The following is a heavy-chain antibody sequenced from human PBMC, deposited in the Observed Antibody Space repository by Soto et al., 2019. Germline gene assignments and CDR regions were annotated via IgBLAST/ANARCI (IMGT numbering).Heavy chain of an antibody. CDR1: GGSISSSNW. D-gene: IGHD2-2*01. V-gene: IGHV4-4*02. J-gene: IGHJ6*02. CDR3: ASRTECISTSCYYYYGMDV. Sequence: QVQLQEPGPGLVKPSGTLSLTCAVSGGSISSSNWWSWVRQPPGKGLEWIGEIYHSGSTNYNPSLTSRVTRSVDKSKTQFSRKLSSVTAADTAVYYCASRTECISTSCYYYYGMDVWGQGTTVTVSS. CDR2: IYHSGST.